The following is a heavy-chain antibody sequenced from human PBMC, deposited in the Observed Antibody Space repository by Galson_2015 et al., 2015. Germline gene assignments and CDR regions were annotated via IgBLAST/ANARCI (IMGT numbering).Heavy chain of an antibody. CDR1: GFTFSSYS. CDR3: ARLITKSTFDY. Sequence: SLRLSCAASGFTFSSYSMNWVRQAPGKGLEWLSYISSGTSSTIYYADSVKGRFATSRDNAKNSLYLQVNSLRDEDTAVYYCARLITKSTFDYWGQGTLVTVS. J-gene: IGHJ4*02. D-gene: IGHD1-20*01. V-gene: IGHV3-48*02. CDR2: ISSGTSSTI.